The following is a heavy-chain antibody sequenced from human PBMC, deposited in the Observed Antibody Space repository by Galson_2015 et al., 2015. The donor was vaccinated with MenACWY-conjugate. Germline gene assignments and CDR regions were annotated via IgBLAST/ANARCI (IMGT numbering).Heavy chain of an antibody. CDR3: AKGTAGDSDGDFDC. Sequence: SLRLSCAASGFTFSSYGMHWVRQAPGKGLEWVAVISYDGSNKYYADSVKGRFTISRDNSKNTLYLQMNSLRDEDTAVYYCAKGTAGDSDGDFDCWGQGTLVTVSS. CDR1: GFTFSSYG. V-gene: IGHV3-30*18. CDR2: ISYDGSNK. J-gene: IGHJ4*02. D-gene: IGHD5-18*01.